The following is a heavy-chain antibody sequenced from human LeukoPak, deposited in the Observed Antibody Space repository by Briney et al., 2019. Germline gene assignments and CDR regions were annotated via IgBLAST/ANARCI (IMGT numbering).Heavy chain of an antibody. V-gene: IGHV3-23*01. CDR3: AKNVYEVPAAYDAFDI. Sequence: GGSLRLSCAASGFTFSSYGMSWVRQAPGKGLEWVSAISGSGGSTYYADSVKGRFTISRDNSKNTLYLQMNSLRAEDTAVYYCAKNVYEVPAAYDAFDIWGQGTMVTVSS. D-gene: IGHD2-2*01. CDR1: GFTFSSYG. J-gene: IGHJ3*02. CDR2: ISGSGGST.